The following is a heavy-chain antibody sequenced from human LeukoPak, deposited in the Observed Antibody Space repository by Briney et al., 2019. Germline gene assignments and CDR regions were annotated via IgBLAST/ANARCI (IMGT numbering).Heavy chain of an antibody. Sequence: SETLSLTCTVSGGSISSGGYYWSWIRQPPGKGLEWIGYIYHSGSTYYNPSLKSRVTISVDRSKNQFSLKLSSVTAADTAVYYCARVGSSGWYDYWGQGTLVTVSS. CDR3: ARVGSSGWYDY. J-gene: IGHJ4*02. V-gene: IGHV4-30-2*01. CDR2: IYHSGST. CDR1: GGSISSGGYY. D-gene: IGHD6-19*01.